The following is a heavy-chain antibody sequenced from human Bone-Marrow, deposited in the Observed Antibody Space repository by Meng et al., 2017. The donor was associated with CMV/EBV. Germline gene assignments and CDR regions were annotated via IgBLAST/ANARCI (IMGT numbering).Heavy chain of an antibody. J-gene: IGHJ4*02. CDR1: GYTFTAYY. V-gene: IGHV1-2*02. D-gene: IGHD2/OR15-2a*01. CDR3: ARENWSRKNFYDKVPLDC. Sequence: ASVKVSCKSSGYTFTAYYIHWVRQAPGQGLEWMGWINPNSGGTKFANTFQGRVTMTRDMSISTAYMELSRLRSDDTAVYYCARENWSRKNFYDKVPLDCWGQGTLVTVSS. CDR2: INPNSGGT.